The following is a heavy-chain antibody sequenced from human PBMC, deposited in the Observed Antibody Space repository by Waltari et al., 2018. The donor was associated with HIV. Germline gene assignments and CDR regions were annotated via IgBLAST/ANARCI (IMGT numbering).Heavy chain of an antibody. CDR1: GYSISSGYY. CDR2: IYHSGRT. J-gene: IGHJ6*02. CDR3: ASGIYDILTGYQDYYYYGMDV. V-gene: IGHV4-38-2*02. D-gene: IGHD3-9*01. Sequence: QVQLQESGPGLVKPSETLSLTCTVSGYSISSGYYWGWIRQPPGKGLEWIGSIYHSGRTYYNPSLMSRVSISVDSSKNQFSLKLSSVTAADTAVYYCASGIYDILTGYQDYYYYGMDVWGQGTTVTVSS.